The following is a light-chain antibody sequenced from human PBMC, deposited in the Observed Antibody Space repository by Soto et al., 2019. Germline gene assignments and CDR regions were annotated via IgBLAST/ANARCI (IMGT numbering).Light chain of an antibody. CDR2: GAS. V-gene: IGKV3-20*01. J-gene: IGKJ1*01. CDR1: QSVDSN. CDR3: QQYGGSPRT. Sequence: EIVMTQSPATLSVSPGDGATLSCRASQSVDSNLAWYQQKPGQAPRLLIYGASTRATGIPDRFSGSGSGTDFTLTISRLEPEDFAVYYCQQYGGSPRTFGQGTKVDIK.